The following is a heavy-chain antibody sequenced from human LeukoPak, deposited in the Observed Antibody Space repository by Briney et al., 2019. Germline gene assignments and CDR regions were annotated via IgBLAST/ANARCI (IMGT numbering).Heavy chain of an antibody. Sequence: GGSLRLSCAASGLTVSKNYMSWVRQAPGKGLESVSVIYSGGSTYYADSVRGRFTISRDNSKNTLYLQMNSLRVEDTAVYYCARESAPYCGGDCFFDYWGQGTLVTVSS. CDR1: GLTVSKNY. V-gene: IGHV3-53*01. J-gene: IGHJ4*02. CDR2: IYSGGST. CDR3: ARESAPYCGGDCFFDY. D-gene: IGHD2-21*02.